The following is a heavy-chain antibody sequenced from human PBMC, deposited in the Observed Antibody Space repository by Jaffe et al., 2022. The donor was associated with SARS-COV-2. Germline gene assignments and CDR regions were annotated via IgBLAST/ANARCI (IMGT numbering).Heavy chain of an antibody. CDR3: ARFPPIFATSNNAYDI. D-gene: IGHD3-3*01. CDR1: GGSINRYY. V-gene: IGHV4-59*12. J-gene: IGHJ3*02. Sequence: QVQLQESGPGLVRPSEALSVTCIVSGGSINRYYWSWIRQPPGKELEWIGYVHYTGRTNYRPSLRGRITMSVDPSRNQFSLTLTSVTAADTAMYFCARFPPIFATSNNAYDIWGQGMMVMVSS. CDR2: VHYTGRT.